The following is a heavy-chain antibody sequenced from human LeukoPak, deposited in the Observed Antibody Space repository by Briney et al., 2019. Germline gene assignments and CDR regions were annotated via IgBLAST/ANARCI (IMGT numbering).Heavy chain of an antibody. V-gene: IGHV1-8*01. CDR3: ARGTPSGWHGAVY. D-gene: IGHD6-19*01. CDR2: MNPDSGNT. J-gene: IGHJ4*02. CDR1: EYTFTSYD. Sequence: ASVKVSCKASEYTFTSYDINWVRQATGQGLEWMGWMNPDSGNTGYAQKFQGRVTMTRNTSINTAYMELSSLRSEDTAVYYCARGTPSGWHGAVYWGQGTLVTVSS.